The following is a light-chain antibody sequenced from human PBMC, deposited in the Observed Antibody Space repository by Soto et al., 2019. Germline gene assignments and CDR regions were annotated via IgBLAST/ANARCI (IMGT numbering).Light chain of an antibody. CDR2: DAS. J-gene: IGKJ1*01. CDR1: QVVNSA. Sequence: AIQLTQSPSSLSASVGDRVTITCRASQVVNSALAWYQQRPGQAPKLLMYDASNLESGVSSRFSGSGSGTDFTLTISSLQPEDFATYYCQQFNGYPRTFGQGTKVDIK. V-gene: IGKV1-13*02. CDR3: QQFNGYPRT.